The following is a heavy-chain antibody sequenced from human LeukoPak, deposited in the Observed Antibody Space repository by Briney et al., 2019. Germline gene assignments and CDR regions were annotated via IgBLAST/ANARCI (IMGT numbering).Heavy chain of an antibody. CDR2: ISGSGGNT. CDR3: AKWGDYDVLTGYYVSDY. CDR1: GFTFSIHA. Sequence: GASLRLSCAPSGFTFSIHAMSCGREALGGGLECVPPISGSGGNTYYADSVKGRFTISRDNSKNTVFLQMNSLKAEETAVYYCAKWGDYDVLTGYYVSDYWGQGTLVTVSS. D-gene: IGHD3-9*01. V-gene: IGHV3-23*01. J-gene: IGHJ4*02.